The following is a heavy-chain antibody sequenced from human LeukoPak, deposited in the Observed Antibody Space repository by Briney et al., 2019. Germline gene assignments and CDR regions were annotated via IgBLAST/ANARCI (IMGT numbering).Heavy chain of an antibody. CDR1: GYTFTSYD. CDR3: AREKIDTAMVTSWFDP. Sequence: ASVKVSCKASGYTFTSYDINWVRQATGQGLEWMGWMNPNSGNTGYAQKFQGRVTMTRNTSISTAYMELGSLRSEDTAVYYCAREKIDTAMVTSWFDPWGQGTLVTVSS. J-gene: IGHJ5*02. D-gene: IGHD5-18*01. V-gene: IGHV1-8*01. CDR2: MNPNSGNT.